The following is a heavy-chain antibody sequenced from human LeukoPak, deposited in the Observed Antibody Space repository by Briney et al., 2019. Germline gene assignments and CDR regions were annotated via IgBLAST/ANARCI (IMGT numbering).Heavy chain of an antibody. CDR2: ISGRGSTI. CDR1: GFTFSDYY. D-gene: IGHD1-7*01. J-gene: IGHJ3*02. Sequence: PGGSLRLSCAASGFTFSDYYMGWIRQAPGKWLEWGSYISGRGSTIYYAHSVKGRFTISRDNAKKSLYLQMNSLRAEEPAVYYCGRDFGLIGTKRSFAIWAKGQWSPSLQ. CDR3: GRDFGLIGTKRSFAI. V-gene: IGHV3-11*01.